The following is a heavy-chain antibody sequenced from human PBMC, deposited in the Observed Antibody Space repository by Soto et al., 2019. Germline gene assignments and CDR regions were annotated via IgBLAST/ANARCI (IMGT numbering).Heavy chain of an antibody. Sequence: GGSLRLSCAASGFTFSIYAMSWVRHAPGKGLEWVSAISGSGGSTYYADSVKGRFTISRDNSKNTLYLQMNSLRAEDTAVYYCAKDPNNWNPGPLDYWGQGTLVTVSS. CDR3: AKDPNNWNPGPLDY. J-gene: IGHJ4*02. V-gene: IGHV3-23*01. CDR2: ISGSGGST. CDR1: GFTFSIYA. D-gene: IGHD1-20*01.